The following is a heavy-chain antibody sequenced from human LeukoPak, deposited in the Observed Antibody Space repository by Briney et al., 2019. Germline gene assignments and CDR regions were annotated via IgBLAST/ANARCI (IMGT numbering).Heavy chain of an antibody. J-gene: IGHJ4*02. D-gene: IGHD6-19*01. CDR3: ARDPRSSGWSQGFDY. CDR2: IYHSGST. V-gene: IGHV4-38-2*02. CDR1: GYSISSGYY. Sequence: SETLSLTCTVSGYSISSGYYWGWIRQPPGKGLEWIGSIYHSGSTYYNPSLKSRVTISVDTSKNQFSLRLNSVTAADTAVYYCARDPRSSGWSQGFDYWGQGTLVTVSS.